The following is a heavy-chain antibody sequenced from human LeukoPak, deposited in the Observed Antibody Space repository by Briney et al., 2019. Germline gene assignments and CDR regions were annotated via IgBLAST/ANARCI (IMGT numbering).Heavy chain of an antibody. CDR2: ISTDNGDT. Sequence: GASVKVSCKASGYTFTGYYMHWVRQAPGQGLEWMGWISTDNGDTNYAQKLQGRVTMTTDTSTSTAYMELRSLRSDDTAVYYCAREGLGELTLDCWGQGTLVIVSS. D-gene: IGHD3-16*01. CDR3: AREGLGELTLDC. J-gene: IGHJ4*02. CDR1: GYTFTGYY. V-gene: IGHV1-18*04.